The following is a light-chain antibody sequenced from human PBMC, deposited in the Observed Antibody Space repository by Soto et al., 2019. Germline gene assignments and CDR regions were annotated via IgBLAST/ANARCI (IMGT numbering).Light chain of an antibody. CDR2: GAS. J-gene: IGKJ4*01. V-gene: IGKV3-15*01. CDR3: QQYNHWPLT. CDR1: QSLANSF. Sequence: EIVMTQSPATLSVAPGDRATLSCRASQSLANSFIAWYQPKPGQAPRLLIYGASTRATGIPARFSGSGSGTEFTLTISSLQSEDFAVYYCQQYNHWPLTFGGGTKVDIK.